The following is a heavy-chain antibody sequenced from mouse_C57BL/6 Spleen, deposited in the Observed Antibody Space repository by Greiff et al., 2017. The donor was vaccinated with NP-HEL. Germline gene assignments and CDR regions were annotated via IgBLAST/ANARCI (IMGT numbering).Heavy chain of an antibody. Sequence: QVHVKQSGAELVKPGASVKISCKASGYAFSSYWMNWVKQRPGKGLEWIGQIYPGDGDTNYNGKFKGKATLTADKSSSTAYMQLSSLTSEDSAVYFCARYYYGSSFYYFDYWGQGTTLTVSS. CDR1: GYAFSSYW. D-gene: IGHD1-1*01. V-gene: IGHV1-80*01. CDR3: ARYYYGSSFYYFDY. CDR2: IYPGDGDT. J-gene: IGHJ2*01.